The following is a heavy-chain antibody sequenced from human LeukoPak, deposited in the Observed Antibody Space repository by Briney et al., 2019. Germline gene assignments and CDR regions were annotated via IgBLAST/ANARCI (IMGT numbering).Heavy chain of an antibody. CDR1: GGSFSGYY. Sequence: SETLSLTCAVYGGSFSGYYWNWIREPPGKELEWIGEINHSGSTKYNPSLKSRVTMSVDTSKNQFSLKLNSVTAADTAVYYCARDQYYYDSSAYRTIDYWGQGTLVTVSS. CDR3: ARDQYYYDSSAYRTIDY. V-gene: IGHV4-34*01. D-gene: IGHD3-22*01. J-gene: IGHJ4*02. CDR2: INHSGST.